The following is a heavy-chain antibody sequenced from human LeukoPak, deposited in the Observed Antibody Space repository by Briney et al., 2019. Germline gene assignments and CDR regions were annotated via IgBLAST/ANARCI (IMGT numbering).Heavy chain of an antibody. V-gene: IGHV4-39*01. J-gene: IGHJ4*02. CDR2: IYYSGST. D-gene: IGHD2-2*01. Sequence: PSETLSLTCTLSGGSISSSSYYWGWIRQPPGKGLEWIGSIYYSGSTYYNPSLKSRVTISVDTSKNQFSLELSSVTAADTAVYYCASGDIVVVPAAMDYWGQGTLVTVSS. CDR1: GGSISSSSYY. CDR3: ASGDIVVVPAAMDY.